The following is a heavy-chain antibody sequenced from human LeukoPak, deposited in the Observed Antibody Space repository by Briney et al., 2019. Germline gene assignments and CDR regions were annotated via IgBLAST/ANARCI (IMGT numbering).Heavy chain of an antibody. J-gene: IGHJ4*02. D-gene: IGHD2/OR15-2a*01. Sequence: WGTLRLTCAVSGASFSSSHGSWVRQLPGKGLEWIGCLSYTGKTDYNPSLTSRVTISLDTSKNQVSLKLRSVTAADTAVYYCSEGYFEPFDHWGQGTLVTVSS. V-gene: IGHV4-59*01. CDR3: SEGYFEPFDH. CDR2: LSYTGKT. CDR1: GASFSSSH.